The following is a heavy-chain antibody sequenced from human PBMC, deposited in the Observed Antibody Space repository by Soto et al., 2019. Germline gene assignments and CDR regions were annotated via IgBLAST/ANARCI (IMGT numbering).Heavy chain of an antibody. V-gene: IGHV3-30-3*01. Sequence: QVQLVESGGGVVQPGTSLRLSCAASGFTFSSYAMHWVRQAPGKGLEWVALISYDGNNKYYADSVKGRFTISRDNSRNTLYLQMACLRTEDTALYYCARVEGAVSGRVGYWGQGTLVTVSS. CDR1: GFTFSSYA. D-gene: IGHD6-19*01. CDR2: ISYDGNNK. J-gene: IGHJ4*02. CDR3: ARVEGAVSGRVGY.